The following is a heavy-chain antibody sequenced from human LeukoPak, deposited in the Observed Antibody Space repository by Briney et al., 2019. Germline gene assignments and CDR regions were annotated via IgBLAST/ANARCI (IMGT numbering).Heavy chain of an antibody. CDR2: ISYDGSNK. D-gene: IGHD1-26*01. Sequence: GGSLRLSCAASGFTFSSYGMHWVRQAPGKGLEWVAVISYDGSNKYYADSVKGRFTISRDNSKNTLYLQMNSLRAEDTAVYYCAREGIVGAHFDYWGQGTLVTVSS. CDR3: AREGIVGAHFDY. CDR1: GFTFSSYG. V-gene: IGHV3-30*03. J-gene: IGHJ4*02.